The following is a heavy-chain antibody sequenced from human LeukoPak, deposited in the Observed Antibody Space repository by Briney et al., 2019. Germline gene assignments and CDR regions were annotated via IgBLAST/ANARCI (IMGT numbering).Heavy chain of an antibody. Sequence: GGSLRLSCAASGFTFSSYAMSWVRQAPGKGLEWVSAISGSGGSTYYADSVEGRFTISRDNSKNTLYLQMNSLRAEGTAVYYCAKELSSSWYNWFDPWGQGTLVTVSS. J-gene: IGHJ5*02. CDR2: ISGSGGST. D-gene: IGHD6-13*01. V-gene: IGHV3-23*01. CDR3: AKELSSSWYNWFDP. CDR1: GFTFSSYA.